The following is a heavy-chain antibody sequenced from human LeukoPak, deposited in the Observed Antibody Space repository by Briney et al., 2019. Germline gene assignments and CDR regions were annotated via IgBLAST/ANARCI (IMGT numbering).Heavy chain of an antibody. CDR2: IYYSGST. CDR1: GGSISSYY. J-gene: IGHJ4*02. D-gene: IGHD3-9*01. CDR3: ARVGRYFDWLPFDY. Sequence: PSETLSLTCTVSGGSISSYYWSWIRQPPGKGLEWIGYIYYSGSTNYNPSLKSRVTISVDTSKNQFSLKLSSVTAADTAVYYCARVGRYFDWLPFDYWGQGTLVTVS. V-gene: IGHV4-59*01.